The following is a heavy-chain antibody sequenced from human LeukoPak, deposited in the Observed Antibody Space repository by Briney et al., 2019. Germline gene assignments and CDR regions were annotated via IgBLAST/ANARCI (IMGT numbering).Heavy chain of an antibody. V-gene: IGHV3-30*02. CDR3: AKDAFDI. Sequence: GGSLRLSCAASGFTFSSFGLHCVRQAPGKGLEWVAVIWYDGNSKYYADSVKGRFTISRDNSKNTLNRQMNSLRAEDTAVYYCAKDAFDIWGQGTMVTVSS. CDR2: IWYDGNSK. J-gene: IGHJ3*02. CDR1: GFTFSSFG.